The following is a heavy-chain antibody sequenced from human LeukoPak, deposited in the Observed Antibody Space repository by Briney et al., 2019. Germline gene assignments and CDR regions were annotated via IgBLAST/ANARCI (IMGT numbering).Heavy chain of an antibody. CDR2: ISAYNGNT. D-gene: IGHD3-16*01. J-gene: IGHJ4*02. CDR1: GYTFTSYG. CDR3: ARVPEGLGVLLMNFDY. V-gene: IGHV1-18*01. Sequence: GASVKVSCKASGYTFTSYGISWVRQAPGQGLEWMGWISAYNGNTNYAQKLQGRVTMTTDTSTSTAYMKLRSLRSDDTAVYYCARVPEGLGVLLMNFDYWGQGTLVTVSS.